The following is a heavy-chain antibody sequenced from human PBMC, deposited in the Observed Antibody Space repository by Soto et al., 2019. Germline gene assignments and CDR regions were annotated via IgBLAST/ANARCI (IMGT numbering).Heavy chain of an antibody. CDR1: GFTFSRYW. Sequence: EVQLVESGGGLVQPGGSLRLSCAASGFTFSRYWMHWVRQAPGKGLVWVSRISSDGSNIIYADSVKGRFTISRDDAKNTLYLQMNNLRDEDTAVYYCGRDLTMAGPTTLDYWGQGALVTVSS. D-gene: IGHD6-19*01. J-gene: IGHJ4*02. V-gene: IGHV3-74*01. CDR3: GRDLTMAGPTTLDY. CDR2: ISSDGSNI.